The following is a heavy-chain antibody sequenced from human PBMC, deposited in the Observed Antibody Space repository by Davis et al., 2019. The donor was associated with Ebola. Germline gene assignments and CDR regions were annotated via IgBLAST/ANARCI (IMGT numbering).Heavy chain of an antibody. V-gene: IGHV3-48*02. CDR3: ARGGGGSYYFDY. J-gene: IGHJ4*02. CDR2: GSGSSSVK. CDR1: GFTFSTYS. Sequence: PGGSLRLSCAASGFTFSTYSMNWVRQAPGKGLEWVSYGSGSSSVKYYADSVKGRFTISRDNAKNSLYLQMNSLRDEDTAVYYCARGGGGSYYFDYWGQGALVTVSS. D-gene: IGHD1-26*01.